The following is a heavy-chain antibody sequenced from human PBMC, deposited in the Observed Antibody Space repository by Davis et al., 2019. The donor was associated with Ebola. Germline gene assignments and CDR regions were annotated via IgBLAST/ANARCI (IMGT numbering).Heavy chain of an antibody. CDR2: ISPDGSDK. Sequence: GESLKISCAASGISFSNYGMFWVRQAPGKVMEWVAVISPDGSDKNYADSGRGRFTITRDNSKNTLDLQMNSLRPEDTAVYYCARNTQWLDHWSYGGFDYWGQGTLVTVSS. J-gene: IGHJ4*02. CDR3: ARNTQWLDHWSYGGFDY. CDR1: GISFSNYG. D-gene: IGHD6-19*01. V-gene: IGHV3-30*03.